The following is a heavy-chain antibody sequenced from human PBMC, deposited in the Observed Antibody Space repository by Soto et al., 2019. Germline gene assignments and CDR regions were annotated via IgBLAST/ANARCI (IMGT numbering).Heavy chain of an antibody. Sequence: GGSLRLSCAASGFTFSSYGMHWVRQAPGKGLEWVAVISYDGSNKYYADSVKGRFTISRDNSKNTLYLQMNSLRAEDTAVYYCAKDSDSLRYFDWLLPGPPYFDYWGQGTLVTVSS. V-gene: IGHV3-30*18. CDR3: AKDSDSLRYFDWLLPGPPYFDY. J-gene: IGHJ4*02. CDR2: ISYDGSNK. CDR1: GFTFSSYG. D-gene: IGHD3-9*01.